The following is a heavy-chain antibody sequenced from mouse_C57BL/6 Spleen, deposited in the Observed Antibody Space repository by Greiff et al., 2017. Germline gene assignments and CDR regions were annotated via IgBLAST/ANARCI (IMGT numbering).Heavy chain of an antibody. CDR3: ARDYGSRREYFDV. J-gene: IGHJ1*03. CDR2: IHPNSGST. D-gene: IGHD1-1*01. Sequence: QVHVKQPGAELVKPGASVKLSCKASGYTFTSYWMHWVKQRPGQGLEWIGMIHPNSGSTNYNEKFKSKATLTVDKSSSTAYMQLSSLTSEDSAVYYCARDYGSRREYFDVWGTGTTVTVSS. CDR1: GYTFTSYW. V-gene: IGHV1-64*01.